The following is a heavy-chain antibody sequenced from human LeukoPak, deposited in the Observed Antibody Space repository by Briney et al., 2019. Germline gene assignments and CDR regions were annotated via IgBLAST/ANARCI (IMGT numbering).Heavy chain of an antibody. V-gene: IGHV4-34*01. CDR2: IYYSGST. J-gene: IGHJ2*01. CDR1: GGSFSRYY. CDR3: AIGGNSWYFDL. Sequence: SETLSLTCAVYGGSFSRYYWSWIRQSPGKGLEWIGSIYYSGSTYYNPSLKSRVTISVDTSKNQFSLKLSSVTAADTAVYYCAIGGNSWYFDLWGRGTLVTVSS. D-gene: IGHD4-23*01.